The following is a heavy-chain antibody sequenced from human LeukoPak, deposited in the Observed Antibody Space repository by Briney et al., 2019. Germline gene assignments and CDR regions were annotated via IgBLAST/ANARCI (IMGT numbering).Heavy chain of an antibody. V-gene: IGHV3-23*01. CDR1: GFTFSSYA. Sequence: GGSLRLSCAASGFTFSSYAMSWVRQAPGKGLEWVSAISGSGGSTYYANSVKGRFTISRDNSKNTLFLQMNSLRAEDTAVYYCAKSRVIAAAAPLGFNYWGQGTLVTVSS. D-gene: IGHD6-13*01. CDR2: ISGSGGST. CDR3: AKSRVIAAAAPLGFNY. J-gene: IGHJ4*02.